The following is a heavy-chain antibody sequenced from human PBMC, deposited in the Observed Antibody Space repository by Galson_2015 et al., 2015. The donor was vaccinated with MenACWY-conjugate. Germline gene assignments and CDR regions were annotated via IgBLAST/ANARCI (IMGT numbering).Heavy chain of an antibody. V-gene: IGHV3-30*04. CDR2: ISYDGSNK. CDR3: AKESIAATNEYYFDY. Sequence: SLRLSCAASGFTFSSYAMTWVRQAPGKGLEWVAVISYDGSNKYYADSVKGRFTISRDNSKNTLYLQMNSLRAEDTAVYYCAKESIAATNEYYFDYWGQGTLVTVSS. D-gene: IGHD6-6*01. J-gene: IGHJ4*02. CDR1: GFTFSSYA.